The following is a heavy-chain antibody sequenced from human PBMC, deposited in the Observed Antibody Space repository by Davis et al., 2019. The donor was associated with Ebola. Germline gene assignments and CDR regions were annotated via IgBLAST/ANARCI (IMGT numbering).Heavy chain of an antibody. D-gene: IGHD2-15*01. CDR1: GYTFTGYY. CDR3: ARESIVVVAATAKNYYYYGMDV. CDR2: INPSGGST. Sequence: ASVKVSCKASGYTFTGYYMHWVRQAPGQGLEWMGIINPSGGSTSYAQKFQGRVTMTRDTSTSTVYMELSSLRSEDTAVYYCARESIVVVAATAKNYYYYGMDVWGKGTTVTVSS. J-gene: IGHJ6*04. V-gene: IGHV1-46*01.